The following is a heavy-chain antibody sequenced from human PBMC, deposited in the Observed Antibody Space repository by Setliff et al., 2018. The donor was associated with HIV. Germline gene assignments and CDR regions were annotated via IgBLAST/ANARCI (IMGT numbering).Heavy chain of an antibody. V-gene: IGHV4-34*01. J-gene: IGHJ1*01. D-gene: IGHD6-13*01. CDR2: INHSGSA. CDR3: ARVPTSSWYVTTQRTKEYFHH. CDR1: GGSFSDYY. Sequence: SETLSLTCAVYGGSFSDYYWSWIRQPPGKGLEWIGEINHSGSANYNPSLKSRVTISLDTSRNQFSLKLTSMTAADTAIYYCARVPTSSWYVTTQRTKEYFHHWGQGTLVTVSS.